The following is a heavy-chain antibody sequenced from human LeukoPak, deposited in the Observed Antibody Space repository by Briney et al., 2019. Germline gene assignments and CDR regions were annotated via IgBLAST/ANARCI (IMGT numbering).Heavy chain of an antibody. D-gene: IGHD1-26*01. V-gene: IGHV4-34*01. CDR1: GGSFSAYY. CDR3: ARGVGARSSYYYGMDV. Sequence: SETLSLTCAVYGGSFSAYYWSWIRQPPGKGLEWIGEINHSGSTNYNPSLKSRVTISVDTSKNQFSLKLTSVTAADTAVYYCARGVGARSSYYYGMDVWGQGTTVTVSS. CDR2: INHSGST. J-gene: IGHJ6*02.